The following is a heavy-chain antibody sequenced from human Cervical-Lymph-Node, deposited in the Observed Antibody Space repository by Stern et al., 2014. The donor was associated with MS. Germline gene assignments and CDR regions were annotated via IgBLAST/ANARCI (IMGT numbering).Heavy chain of an antibody. J-gene: IGHJ6*02. CDR1: GLTFLSSA. Sequence: MKLVESGPEVKRTGNSVRVSCKAYGLTFLSSAMQGVRQARGQRLAWQGVLVGDRADTRYAQKFHDRVTISRDMSTSTVIMELSSLRSEDTAVYYCAAEGEYIRSGIYHYTGMDVWGQGTTVTVSS. V-gene: IGHV1-58*02. D-gene: IGHD2/OR15-2a*01. CDR2: LVGDRADT. CDR3: AAEGEYIRSGIYHYTGMDV.